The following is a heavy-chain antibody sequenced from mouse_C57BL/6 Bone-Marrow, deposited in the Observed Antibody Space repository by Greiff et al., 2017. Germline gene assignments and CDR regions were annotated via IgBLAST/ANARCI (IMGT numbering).Heavy chain of an antibody. CDR3: ARAYYSNYWYFDV. CDR1: GYTFTSYW. D-gene: IGHD2-5*01. CDR2: IYPGSGST. V-gene: IGHV1-55*01. J-gene: IGHJ1*03. Sequence: VQLQQSGAELVKPGASVKMSCKASGYTFTSYWITWVKQRPGQGLEWIGDIYPGSGSTNYNEKFKSKATLTVDTSSSTAYMQLSSPTSEDSAVYYGARAYYSNYWYFDVWGTGTTVIVSS.